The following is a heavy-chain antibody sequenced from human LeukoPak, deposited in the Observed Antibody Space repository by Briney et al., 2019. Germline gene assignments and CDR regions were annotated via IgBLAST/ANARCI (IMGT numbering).Heavy chain of an antibody. CDR3: AKDLSSSWLQGAFDI. D-gene: IGHD6-13*01. J-gene: IGHJ3*02. Sequence: PGGSLRLSCAASGFTVSSCFMSWVRQAPGKGLEWVSAISGSGGSTYYADSVKGRFTISRDNSKNTLYLQMNSLRAEDTAVYYCAKDLSSSWLQGAFDIWGQGTMVTVSS. V-gene: IGHV3-23*01. CDR1: GFTVSSCF. CDR2: ISGSGGST.